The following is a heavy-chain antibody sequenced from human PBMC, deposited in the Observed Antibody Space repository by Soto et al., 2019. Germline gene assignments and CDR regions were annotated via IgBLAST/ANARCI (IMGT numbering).Heavy chain of an antibody. Sequence: GASVKVSCKSSGYTFTSYDINCVRQATGQGLEWMGWMNPNSGNTAYAQKFQGRVTMTRNTSISTAYMELSSLRSEDTAVYYCARLKQDYAVAWGQGTLVTVSS. J-gene: IGHJ4*02. CDR1: GYTFTSYD. CDR3: ARLKQDYAVA. V-gene: IGHV1-8*01. D-gene: IGHD3-16*01. CDR2: MNPNSGNT.